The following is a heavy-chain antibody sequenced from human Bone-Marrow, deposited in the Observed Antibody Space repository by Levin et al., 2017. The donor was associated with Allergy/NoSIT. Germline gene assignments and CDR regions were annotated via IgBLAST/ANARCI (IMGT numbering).Heavy chain of an antibody. CDR2: IYWDDNK. V-gene: IGHV2-5*02. J-gene: IGHJ6*02. Sequence: SGPTLVKPTQTLTLTCTFSGFSLRRSGVSVAWVRQPPGKALEWLALIYWDDNKRYSPSLRCRITITKDTSNNQVVFTLTNMDPVDAATYCCANSRGSNTYAFYYYYSMDVWGQGTTVTVSS. D-gene: IGHD3-16*01. CDR3: ANSRGSNTYAFYYYYSMDV. CDR1: GFSLRRSGVS.